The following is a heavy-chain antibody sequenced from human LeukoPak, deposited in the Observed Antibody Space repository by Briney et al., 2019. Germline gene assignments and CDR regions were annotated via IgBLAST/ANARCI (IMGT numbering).Heavy chain of an antibody. D-gene: IGHD4-23*01. CDR2: VNPNTGGT. Sequence: ASVKVSCKASGFTFTGYYFHWVRQAPGQGLEWMGWVNPNTGGTNYAQMFQGRVTMTRDTSISTAYMELSRLTSDDTAVYYCVRDSYGGNWSLGFWGQGTLVTVSS. CDR3: VRDSYGGNWSLGF. J-gene: IGHJ4*02. CDR1: GFTFTGYY. V-gene: IGHV1-2*02.